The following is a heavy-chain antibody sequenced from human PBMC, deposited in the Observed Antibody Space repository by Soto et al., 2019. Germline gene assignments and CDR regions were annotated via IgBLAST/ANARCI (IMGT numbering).Heavy chain of an antibody. CDR1: GFTFSSYA. CDR3: ASEPAYCYDSSGQYPFDY. J-gene: IGHJ4*02. CDR2: ISGSGGST. V-gene: IGHV3-23*01. Sequence: PGGSLRLSCAASGFTFSSYAMSWVRQAPGKGLEWVSAISGSGGSTYYADSVKGRFTISRDNSKNTLYLQMNSLRAEDTAVYYCASEPAYCYDSSGQYPFDYWGQGTLVTVSS. D-gene: IGHD3-22*01.